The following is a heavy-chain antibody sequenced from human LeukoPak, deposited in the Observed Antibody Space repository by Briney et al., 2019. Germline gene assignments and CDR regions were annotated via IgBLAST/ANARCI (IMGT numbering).Heavy chain of an antibody. CDR3: ARAVGSGSFQTYYYYMDV. CDR1: GGSISTYY. D-gene: IGHD3-10*01. V-gene: IGHV4-4*07. CDR2: IYTSGST. Sequence: SETLSLTCTVSGGSISTYYWSWIRQPAGKGLEWIGRIYTSGSTNYNPSLKSRVTMSVDTSKNQFSLKLSSVTAADTAVYYCARAVGSGSFQTYYYYMDVWGKGTTVTISS. J-gene: IGHJ6*03.